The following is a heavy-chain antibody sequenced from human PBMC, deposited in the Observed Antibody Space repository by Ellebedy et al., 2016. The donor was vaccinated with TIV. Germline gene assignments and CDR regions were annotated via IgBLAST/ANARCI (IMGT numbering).Heavy chain of an antibody. V-gene: IGHV3-21*01. Sequence: GESLKISCAASGFTLSDHYMDWVRQAPGKGLEWVSSISSSSSYIYYADSVKGRFTISRDKAKNSLYLQMNRLRAEDTAVYYCARDWQTSGSGSYHIDYWGQGTLVTVSS. D-gene: IGHD3-10*01. CDR2: ISSSSSYI. J-gene: IGHJ4*02. CDR1: GFTLSDHY. CDR3: ARDWQTSGSGSYHIDY.